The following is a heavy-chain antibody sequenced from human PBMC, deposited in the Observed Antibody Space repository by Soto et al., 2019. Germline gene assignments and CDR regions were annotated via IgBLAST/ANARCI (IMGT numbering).Heavy chain of an antibody. CDR1: GFTFSTHW. Sequence: LRLSCGASGFTFSTHWKHWVRKAPGKGLLWVALIKCDGSSIDYADSVKGRFTISRDNAKNTVQLQMNSLRLEDTAVYYCVRDGVGAPPFDYWGQGTLVTVSS. V-gene: IGHV3-74*01. J-gene: IGHJ4*02. CDR2: IKCDGSSI. CDR3: VRDGVGAPPFDY. D-gene: IGHD1-26*01.